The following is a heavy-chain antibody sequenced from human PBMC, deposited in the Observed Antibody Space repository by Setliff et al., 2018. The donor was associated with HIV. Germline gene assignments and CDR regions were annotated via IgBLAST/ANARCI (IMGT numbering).Heavy chain of an antibody. D-gene: IGHD3-10*01. CDR3: ARMSLYYRSGSYRGDSFDP. CDR1: GDSISGSSYY. V-gene: IGHV4-39*01. J-gene: IGHJ5*02. Sequence: SETLSLTCSVSGDSISGSSYYWGWIRQPPGKGLEWIGSVYYAGNTNYNPSLESRLTLSVDTSKNQFSLKLTTVTAADTAVYYCARMSLYYRSGSYRGDSFDPWGQGTRVTVSS. CDR2: VYYAGNT.